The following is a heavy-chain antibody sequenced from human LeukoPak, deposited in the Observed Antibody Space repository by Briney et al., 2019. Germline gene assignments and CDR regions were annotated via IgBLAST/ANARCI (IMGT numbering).Heavy chain of an antibody. CDR3: ARDNREYQLLRTWYFDL. V-gene: IGHV3-11*05. Sequence: GSLRLSCAASGFTFSDYYMSWIRHTPGKGLEWVSYISSSSSYTNYADSVKGRFTIPRDNAKNSLYLQMNSLRAEDTAVYYCARDNREYQLLRTWYFDLWGRGTLVTVSS. CDR2: ISSSSSYT. J-gene: IGHJ2*01. D-gene: IGHD2-2*01. CDR1: GFTFSDYY.